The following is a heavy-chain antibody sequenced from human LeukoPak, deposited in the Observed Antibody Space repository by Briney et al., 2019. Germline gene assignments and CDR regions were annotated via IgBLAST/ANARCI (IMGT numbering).Heavy chain of an antibody. D-gene: IGHD3-3*01. CDR3: GCGRFLEWLPGFYYYYMDV. Sequence: AASVKVSCKASGGTFSSYAISWVRQAPGQGLEWMGRIIPIFGTASYAQKFQGRVTITTDESTSTAYMELSSLRSEDTAVYSCGCGRFLEWLPGFYYYYMDVWGKGTTVTVSS. V-gene: IGHV1-69*05. J-gene: IGHJ6*03. CDR2: IIPIFGTA. CDR1: GGTFSSYA.